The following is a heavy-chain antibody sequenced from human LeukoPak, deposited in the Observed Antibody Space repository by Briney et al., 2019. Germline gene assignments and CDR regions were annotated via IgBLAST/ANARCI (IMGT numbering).Heavy chain of an antibody. V-gene: IGHV4-39*01. CDR3: ARHYGP. Sequence: SETLSLTCAVSGDSVSSSYWWSWVRQPPGKGLEWIGSIYDSGSTYYNPSLKSRVTISVDTSKNQFSLKLNSVTAADTAVYYCARHYGPWGQGTLVTVSS. D-gene: IGHD3-10*01. J-gene: IGHJ5*02. CDR1: GDSVSSSYW. CDR2: IYDSGST.